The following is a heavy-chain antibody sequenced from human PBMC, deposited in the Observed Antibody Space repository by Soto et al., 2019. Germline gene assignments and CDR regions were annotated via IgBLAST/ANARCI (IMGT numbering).Heavy chain of an antibody. Sequence: QVQLRESGPGLVKPSETLSLTCTVSAASISSYYWSWIRQPPGKGLEWIGYIYYNGNTDYKPSLPFRGPISSEPSKGHCSLRLSSVTAADTAVYYCARDSGGIGGNGIHHWGQGTLVTVSS. CDR2: IYYNGNT. CDR3: ARDSGGIGGNGIHH. CDR1: AASISSYY. V-gene: IGHV4-59*01. D-gene: IGHD2-15*01. J-gene: IGHJ5*02.